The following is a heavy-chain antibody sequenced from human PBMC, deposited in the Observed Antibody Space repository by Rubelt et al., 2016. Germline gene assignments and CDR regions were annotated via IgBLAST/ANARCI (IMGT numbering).Heavy chain of an antibody. CDR3: ARLAPGHSYGPFDY. CDR2: IYSGGST. Sequence: CGGGLVQPGGSLRLSCAASGFTVSSNHMSWVRQAPGKGLEWVSLIYSGGSTYYADSVKGRFTISRDNSKNTVYLQMNSLRAEDTAVYYCARLAPGHSYGPFDYWGQGTLVTVSS. CDR1: GFTVSSNH. J-gene: IGHJ4*02. V-gene: IGHV3-66*04. D-gene: IGHD5-18*01.